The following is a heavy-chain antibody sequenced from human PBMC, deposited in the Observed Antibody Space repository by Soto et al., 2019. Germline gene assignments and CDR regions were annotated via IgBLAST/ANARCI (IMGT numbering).Heavy chain of an antibody. D-gene: IGHD2-21*01. CDR1: GYSISNTNW. CDR3: ARHDPLELRGGYFGGIFAY. J-gene: IGHJ4*02. CDR2: IFYTGST. Sequence: SETLSLTCAFSGYSISNTNWWGWIRQPPGKGLEWIGYIFYTGSTYYNPSLRSRVTMSLDTSKNQFSLKLSSVTAVDTAMYYCARHDPLELRGGYFGGIFAYWGKGTLVTVSS. V-gene: IGHV4-28*01.